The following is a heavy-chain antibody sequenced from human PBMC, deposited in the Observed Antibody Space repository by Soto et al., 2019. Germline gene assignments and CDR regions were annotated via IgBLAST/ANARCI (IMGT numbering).Heavy chain of an antibody. D-gene: IGHD6-19*01. CDR3: AGHGGQWLNWFDP. CDR2: ISSSSSTI. Sequence: EVQLVESGGGLVQPGGSLRLSCAASGFTFSSYDMTWVRQAPGKGLEWVSYISSSSSTIYYADSVKGRFTISTDNAKNTLYLQMNSLRAEDTAVYYCAGHGGQWLNWFDPWGQGILVTVSS. J-gene: IGHJ5*02. V-gene: IGHV3-48*01. CDR1: GFTFSSYD.